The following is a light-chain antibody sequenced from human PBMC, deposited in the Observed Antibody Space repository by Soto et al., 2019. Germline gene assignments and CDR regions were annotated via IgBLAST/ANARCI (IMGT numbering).Light chain of an antibody. Sequence: DIQMTQSPSTLSASVGDRVTITCWASQSIGSWLAWHQQKPGKAPKLLIFDATHLESGVPSRFSGSGSGTEFTLTISSLQPDDSATYYCQQYESHSETFGQGTKVDIK. J-gene: IGKJ1*01. CDR1: QSIGSW. V-gene: IGKV1-5*01. CDR2: DAT. CDR3: QQYESHSET.